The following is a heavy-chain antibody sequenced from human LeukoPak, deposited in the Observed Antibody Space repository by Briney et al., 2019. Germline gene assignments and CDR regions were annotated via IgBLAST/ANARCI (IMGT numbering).Heavy chain of an antibody. V-gene: IGHV3-30*02. CDR3: AKDSAYSSGWYYYYYYMDV. D-gene: IGHD6-19*01. Sequence: GGSLRLSCAASGFTFSSYWMHWVRQAPGKGLEWVAFIRYDGSNKYYADSVKGRFTISRDNSKNTLYLQMNSLRGEDTAVYYCAKDSAYSSGWYYYYYYMDVWGKGTTVTISS. CDR1: GFTFSSYW. CDR2: IRYDGSNK. J-gene: IGHJ6*03.